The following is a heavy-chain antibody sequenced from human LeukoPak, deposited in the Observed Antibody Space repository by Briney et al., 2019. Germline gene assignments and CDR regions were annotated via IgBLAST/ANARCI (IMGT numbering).Heavy chain of an antibody. V-gene: IGHV4-34*01. J-gene: IGHJ4*02. CDR1: GGSFSGYY. CDR3: ARLNDY. Sequence: SETLSLTCAVYGGSFSGYYWSWIRQPPGKGLEWIGEINHSGITNYNPSLKSRVTISVDKSENQFSLRLSSVTAADTAVYYCARLNDYWGQGTLVTVSS. D-gene: IGHD4/OR15-4a*01. CDR2: INHSGIT.